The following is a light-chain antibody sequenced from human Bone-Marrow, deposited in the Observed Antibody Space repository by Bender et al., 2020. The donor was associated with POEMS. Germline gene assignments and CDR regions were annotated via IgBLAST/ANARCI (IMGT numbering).Light chain of an antibody. J-gene: IGLJ2*01. V-gene: IGLV2-14*03. CDR3: CSYGGNGSFV. Sequence: QSALSQPASLSGSPGQSITISCTGTRGDIGFYDYVSWYQQHPGKAPQLIIFHVTRRPSGVSHRFSGSKSGNTASLTISGLRGEDEAEYYCCSYGGNGSFVFGGGTKLTVL. CDR1: RGDIGFYDY. CDR2: HVT.